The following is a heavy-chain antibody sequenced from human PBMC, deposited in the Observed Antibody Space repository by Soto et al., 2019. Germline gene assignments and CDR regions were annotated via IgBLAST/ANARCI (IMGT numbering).Heavy chain of an antibody. D-gene: IGHD3-10*01. CDR3: ARYISGSGSSYQRNYYGMDV. CDR1: GGSFSGYY. V-gene: IGHV4-34*01. CDR2: INHSGST. J-gene: IGHJ6*02. Sequence: QVQLQQWGAGLLKPSETLSLTCAVYGGSFSGYYWSWIRQPPGKGLEWIGEINHSGSTNYNPSLKSRVTISVDTSKNKFSLKLGSVPASDTAVYYCARYISGSGSSYQRNYYGMDVWGQGTTVTVSS.